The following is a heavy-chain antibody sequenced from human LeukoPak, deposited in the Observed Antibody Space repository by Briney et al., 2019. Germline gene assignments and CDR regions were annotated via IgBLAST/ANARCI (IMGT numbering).Heavy chain of an antibody. D-gene: IGHD2-15*01. J-gene: IGHJ4*02. V-gene: IGHV4-34*01. Sequence: NPSETLSLTCAVYGGSFSGYYWSWIRQPPGKGLEWIGEINHSGSTNYDPSLKSRVTISVDTSKNQFSLKLSSVTAADTAVYYCAVRRPRISHYWGQGTLVTVSS. CDR2: INHSGST. CDR3: AVRRPRISHY. CDR1: GGSFSGYY.